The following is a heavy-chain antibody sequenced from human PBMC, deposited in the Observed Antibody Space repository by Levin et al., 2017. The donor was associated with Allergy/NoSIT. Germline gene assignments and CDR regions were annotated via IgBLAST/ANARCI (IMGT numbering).Heavy chain of an antibody. CDR1: GFTFSGHG. CDR3: AKDVARLAAQYYFDY. CDR2: IANDGRDK. D-gene: IGHD3-9*01. J-gene: IGHJ4*02. Sequence: GGSLRLSCAASGFTFSGHGMHWVRQAPGKGLGWVAVIANDGRDKKYADSVKGRLTISRDNSKNALYLQMDSLRTEDTAVYYCAKDVARLAAQYYFDYWGQGTLVTVSS. V-gene: IGHV3-30*18.